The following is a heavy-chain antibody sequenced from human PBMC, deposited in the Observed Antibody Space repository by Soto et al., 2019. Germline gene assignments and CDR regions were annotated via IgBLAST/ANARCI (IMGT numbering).Heavy chain of an antibody. V-gene: IGHV3-30*03. CDR3: ARDRAYYDILTGQGDYYYYYYMDV. D-gene: IGHD3-9*01. CDR1: GFTFSSYG. Sequence: GGSLRLSCAASGFTFSSYGMHWVRQAPGKGLEWVAVISYDGSNKYYADSVKGRFTISRDNSKNTLYLQMNSLRAEDTAVYYCARDRAYYDILTGQGDYYYYYYMDVWGKGTTVTVSS. J-gene: IGHJ6*03. CDR2: ISYDGSNK.